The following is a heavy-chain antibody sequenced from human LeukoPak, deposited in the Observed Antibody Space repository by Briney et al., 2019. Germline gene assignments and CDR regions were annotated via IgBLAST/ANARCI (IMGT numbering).Heavy chain of an antibody. D-gene: IGHD6-13*01. CDR2: IYYSGST. CDR1: GGSISSSSYY. CDR3: ARRKQQLVSNWFDP. V-gene: IGHV4-39*01. Sequence: SETLSLTCTVSGGSISSSSYYCGWIRQPPGKGLEWIGSIYYSGSTYYNPSLKSRVTISVDTSKNQFSLKLSSVTAADTAVYYCARRKQQLVSNWFDPWGQGTLVTVSS. J-gene: IGHJ5*02.